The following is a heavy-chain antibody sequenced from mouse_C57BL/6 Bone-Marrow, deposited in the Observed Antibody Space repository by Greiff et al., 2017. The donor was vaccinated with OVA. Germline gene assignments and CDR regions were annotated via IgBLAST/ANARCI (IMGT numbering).Heavy chain of an antibody. V-gene: IGHV1-81*01. CDR3: ARSRRGSFAY. CDR2: ISPRRGNT. J-gene: IGHJ3*01. CDR1: GYTFTSYG. Sequence: QVHVKQSGAELARPGASVKLSCKASGYTFTSYGISWVKQSTGQGLEWIGEISPRRGNTYYNEKFKGKATLTADNSASTAYMELRSLTAEDSAVYFWARSRRGSFAYWGQGTLVTVAA.